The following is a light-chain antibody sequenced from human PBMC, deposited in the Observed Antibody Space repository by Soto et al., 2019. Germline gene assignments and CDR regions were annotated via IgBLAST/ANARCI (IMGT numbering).Light chain of an antibody. J-gene: IGKJ2*01. CDR1: QSISRC. V-gene: IGKV1-5*03. CDR2: KAS. Sequence: DIQMTQSPSTLSASVGDRVTITCRASQSISRCLAWYQQKPGKAPKLLIYKASSLESGVPSRFSGSGSGTEFTLTISSLQPDDFATYYCQQYNSYPYTFGQGTKLEIK. CDR3: QQYNSYPYT.